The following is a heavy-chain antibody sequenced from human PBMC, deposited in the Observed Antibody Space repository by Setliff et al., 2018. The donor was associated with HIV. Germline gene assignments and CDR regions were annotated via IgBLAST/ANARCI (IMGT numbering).Heavy chain of an antibody. Sequence: PGGSLRLSCAASGFTFSSYSMHWVRQAPGKGLEWVAVISYDGSHKNYAESVKGRFTISRDNSKNTLYVQMNSLRADDTAIYYCVRDLTTIVTRKVFDIWGQGTMVTVSS. V-gene: IGHV3-30*04. D-gene: IGHD4-4*01. J-gene: IGHJ3*02. CDR3: VRDLTTIVTRKVFDI. CDR2: ISYDGSHK. CDR1: GFTFSSYS.